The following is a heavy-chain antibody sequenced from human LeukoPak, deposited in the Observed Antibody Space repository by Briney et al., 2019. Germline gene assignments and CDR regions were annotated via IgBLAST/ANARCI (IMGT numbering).Heavy chain of an antibody. CDR3: AKDPGLTDQVAGSAQ. CDR1: GFTFSSYA. Sequence: GGSLRLSCAASGFTFSSYAMHWVRQAPGKGLEWVAVISYDGSNKYYADSVKGRFTISRDNSKNTLYLQMNSLRAEDTAVYYCAKDPGLTDQVAGSAQGGQGTLVTVSS. J-gene: IGHJ4*02. D-gene: IGHD6-19*01. CDR2: ISYDGSNK. V-gene: IGHV3-30*01.